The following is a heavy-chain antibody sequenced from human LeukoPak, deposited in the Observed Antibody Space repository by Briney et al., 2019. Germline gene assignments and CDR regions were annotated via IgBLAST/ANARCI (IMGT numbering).Heavy chain of an antibody. CDR2: IYYSGST. Sequence: SETLSLTCTVSGGSINNYYWTWIREPPGKGLEWIGYIYYSGSTNYNPSLKSRVTIPVDTSKNQFSLKLSSVAAADTAVYYCARGVVYYDFWSGYSPPDYYYYMDVWGKGTTVTVSS. CDR3: ARGVVYYDFWSGYSPPDYYYYMDV. CDR1: GGSINNYY. J-gene: IGHJ6*03. V-gene: IGHV4-59*12. D-gene: IGHD3-3*01.